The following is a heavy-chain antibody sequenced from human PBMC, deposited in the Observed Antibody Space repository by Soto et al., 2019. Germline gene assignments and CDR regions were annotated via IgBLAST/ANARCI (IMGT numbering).Heavy chain of an antibody. J-gene: IGHJ4*02. CDR1: GGSISSSSYY. CDR2: IYYTCST. CDR3: GRQKRYYYDSSGYPDY. Sequence: SATLSLTCTVSGGSISSSSYYWGWIRQPPGKGLEWIWSIYYTCSTYYDPSLKSLVTTPVYTAKKRFSLKRISLAAAYTALYYWGRQKRYYYDSSGYPDYGGRGPLATVP. V-gene: IGHV4-39*01. D-gene: IGHD3-22*01.